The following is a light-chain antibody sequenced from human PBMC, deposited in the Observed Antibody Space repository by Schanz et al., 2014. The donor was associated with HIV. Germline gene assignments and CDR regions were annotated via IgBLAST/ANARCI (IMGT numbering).Light chain of an antibody. CDR3: CSYAGSYTF. CDR1: SSNIGAGYD. Sequence: QSVLTQPPSLSGAPGQRVSLSCNGSSSNIGAGYDVHWYQQFPGTAPKLLIFDDDSRPSGVPDRFSGSKSGTSASLAITGLQADDEADYYCCSYAGSYTFFGGGTKLTVL. J-gene: IGLJ2*01. V-gene: IGLV1-40*01. CDR2: DDD.